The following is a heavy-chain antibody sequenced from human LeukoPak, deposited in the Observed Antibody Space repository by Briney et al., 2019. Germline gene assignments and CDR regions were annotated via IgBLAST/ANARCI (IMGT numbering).Heavy chain of an antibody. CDR1: GFTFSSYE. D-gene: IGHD3-22*01. CDR2: ISSSGSII. V-gene: IGHV3-48*03. Sequence: GGSPRLSCAASGFTFSSYEMNWVRQAPGKGLEWVSYISSSGSIIYYAESVKGRLIISRDNAKNSLYLQMNSLRAEDTAVYYCTRDRYYYDSSGHPYYFDYWGQGTLVTVSS. CDR3: TRDRYYYDSSGHPYYFDY. J-gene: IGHJ4*02.